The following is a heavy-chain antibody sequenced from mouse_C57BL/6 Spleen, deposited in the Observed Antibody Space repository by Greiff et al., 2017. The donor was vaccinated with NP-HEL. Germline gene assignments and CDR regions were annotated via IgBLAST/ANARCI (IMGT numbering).Heavy chain of an antibody. CDR3: AREPHYYGSSYGSYFDY. CDR2: INYDGSST. D-gene: IGHD1-1*01. Sequence: EVKLVESEGGLVQPGSSMKLSCTASGFTFSDYYMAWVRQVPEKGLEWVANINYDGSSTYYLDSLKSRFIISRDNAKNILYLQMSSLKSEDTATYYCAREPHYYGSSYGSYFDYWGQGTTLTVSS. V-gene: IGHV5-16*01. J-gene: IGHJ2*01. CDR1: GFTFSDYY.